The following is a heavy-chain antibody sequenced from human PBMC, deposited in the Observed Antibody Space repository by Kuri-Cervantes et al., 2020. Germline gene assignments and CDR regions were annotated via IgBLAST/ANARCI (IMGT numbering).Heavy chain of an antibody. V-gene: IGHV3-30*04. CDR2: ISYDGSNK. J-gene: IGHJ4*02. Sequence: GESLKISCAASGFTFSSYAMHWVRQAPGKGLEWVAVISYDGSNKYYADSVKGRFTISRDNSKNTLYLQMNSLRAEDTAVYYCARVDVWAAPFDYWGQETLVTVSS. CDR1: GFTFSSYA. D-gene: IGHD2-8*01. CDR3: ARVDVWAAPFDY.